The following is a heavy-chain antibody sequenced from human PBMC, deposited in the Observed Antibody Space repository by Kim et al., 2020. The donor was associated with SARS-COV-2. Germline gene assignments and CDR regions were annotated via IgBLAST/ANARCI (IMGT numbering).Heavy chain of an antibody. CDR3: ARRGAVAGTGWYFDL. D-gene: IGHD6-19*01. V-gene: IGHV4-39*01. J-gene: IGHJ2*01. Sequence: PTLKSRVAISVDMSKNQFVLKLSSVTAADTAVYYCARRGAVAGTGWYFDLWGRGTLVTVSS.